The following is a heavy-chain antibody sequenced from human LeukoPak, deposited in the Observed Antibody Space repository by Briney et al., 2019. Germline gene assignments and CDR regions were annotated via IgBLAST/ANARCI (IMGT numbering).Heavy chain of an antibody. CDR3: ARDCSSTSCYRRYYYYGMDV. Sequence: ASVKVSCKASGYTFTSYGISWVRQAPGQGLKWMGWISAYNGNTNYAQKLQGRVTMTTDTSTSTAYMELRSLRSDDTAVYYCARDCSSTSCYRRYYYYGMDVWGQGTTVTVSS. D-gene: IGHD2-2*01. CDR1: GYTFTSYG. V-gene: IGHV1-18*01. J-gene: IGHJ6*02. CDR2: ISAYNGNT.